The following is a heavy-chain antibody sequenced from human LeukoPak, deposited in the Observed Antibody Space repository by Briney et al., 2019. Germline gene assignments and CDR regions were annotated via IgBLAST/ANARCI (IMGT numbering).Heavy chain of an antibody. V-gene: IGHV5-51*01. D-gene: IGHD7-27*01. J-gene: IGHJ4*02. CDR1: GYDFSVNW. CDR2: IHCGGSDT. Sequence: GESLKISCKASGYDFSVNWIGWVRQMPGKGLEWMGVIHCGGSDTRYSPSFQGQVTISVDKSINTAYLQWSSLKASDTAMYYCARANWATSSFDYWGLGTLVTVSS. CDR3: ARANWATSSFDY.